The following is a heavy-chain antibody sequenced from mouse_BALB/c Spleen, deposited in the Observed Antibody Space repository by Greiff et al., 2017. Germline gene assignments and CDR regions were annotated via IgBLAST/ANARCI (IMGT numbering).Heavy chain of an antibody. Sequence: QVQLQQSAAELARPGASVKMSCKASGYTFTSYTMHWVKQRPGQGLEWIGYINPSSGYTEYNQKFKDKTTLTADKSSSTAYMQLSSLTSEDSAVYYCARLYDYDGGMDYWGQGTSVTVSS. CDR1: GYTFTSYT. D-gene: IGHD2-4*01. V-gene: IGHV1-4*02. J-gene: IGHJ4*01. CDR3: ARLYDYDGGMDY. CDR2: INPSSGYT.